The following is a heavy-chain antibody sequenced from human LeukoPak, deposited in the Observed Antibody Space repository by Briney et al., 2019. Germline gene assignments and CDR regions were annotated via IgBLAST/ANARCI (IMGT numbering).Heavy chain of an antibody. CDR3: ATPGVSGTTNYFDY. Sequence: GESLKISCESSGYSFTSYWIGWVRQMPGKGLEWRRIIYPGDSDTRYSPSFQGQVTISADKSISTAYLQWSSLKASDTAMYYCATPGVSGTTNYFDYWGQGTLVTVPS. V-gene: IGHV5-51*01. CDR1: GYSFTSYW. J-gene: IGHJ4*02. CDR2: IYPGDSDT. D-gene: IGHD1-20*01.